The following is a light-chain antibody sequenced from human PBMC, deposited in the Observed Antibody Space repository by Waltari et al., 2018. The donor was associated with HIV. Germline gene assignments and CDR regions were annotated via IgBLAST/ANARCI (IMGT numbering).Light chain of an antibody. V-gene: IGLV1-44*01. CDR1: TANIGPNT. Sequence: QSLLTQPPSASGTPGQRVTISCSGGTANIGPNTVTWYKQLPGTAPTLRILSDNLRHSGVSARFSGSKSGTSASLAISGLRSDDEAKFICASWDASLDGWVFGGGTQLTVL. J-gene: IGLJ3*02. CDR3: ASWDASLDGWV. CDR2: SDN.